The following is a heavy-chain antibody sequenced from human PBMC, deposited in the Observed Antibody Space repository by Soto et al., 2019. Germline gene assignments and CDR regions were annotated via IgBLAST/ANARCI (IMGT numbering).Heavy chain of an antibody. V-gene: IGHV4-39*01. CDR2: IYYSGST. CDR1: GGSISSSSYY. Sequence: SETLSLTCTVSGGSISSSSYYWGWIRQPPGKGLEWIGSIYYSGSTYYNPSLKSRVTISVDTSKNQFSLKLSSVTAADTAVYYCARHSIAVAGLFDYWGQGTLVTVSS. CDR3: ARHSIAVAGLFDY. J-gene: IGHJ4*02. D-gene: IGHD6-19*01.